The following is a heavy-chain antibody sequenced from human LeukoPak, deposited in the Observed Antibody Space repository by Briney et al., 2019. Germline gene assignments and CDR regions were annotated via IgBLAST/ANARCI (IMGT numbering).Heavy chain of an antibody. CDR1: GFTVSNAW. CDR3: THYTVTTSFDY. J-gene: IGHJ4*02. V-gene: IGHV3-15*07. Sequence: GGSLRLSCAASGFTVSNAWMNWVRQAPGKGLEWVGRIKSKTDGGTTDYAAPVKGRFTISRDDSKNTLFLQMNSLKTGDTAVYYCTHYTVTTSFDYWGQGTLVTVSS. CDR2: IKSKTDGGTT. D-gene: IGHD4-11*01.